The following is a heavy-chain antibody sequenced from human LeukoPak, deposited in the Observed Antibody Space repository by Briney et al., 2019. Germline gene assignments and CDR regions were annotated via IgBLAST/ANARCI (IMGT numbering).Heavy chain of an antibody. CDR3: APRGYSPFDP. CDR1: GGSISSGSHY. J-gene: IGHJ5*02. Sequence: PSQTLSLTCTVSGGSISSGSHYWSWIRQPPGKGLEWIGEINHSGSTNYNPSLKSRVTISVDTSKNQFSLKLSSVTAADTAVYYCAPRGYSPFDPWGQGTLVTVSS. CDR2: INHSGST. V-gene: IGHV4-39*07. D-gene: IGHD5-12*01.